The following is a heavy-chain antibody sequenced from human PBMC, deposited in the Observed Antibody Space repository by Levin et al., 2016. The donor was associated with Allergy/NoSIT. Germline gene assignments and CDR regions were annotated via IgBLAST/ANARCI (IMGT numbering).Heavy chain of an antibody. Sequence: VRQAPGKGLEWVSTISVTGFSTYYADSVRGRFTISRDNSKNTLYLQMNSLRADDTAVYYCAKYGLEATTYYYYGMDVWGQGTTVTVSS. J-gene: IGHJ6*02. V-gene: IGHV3-23*01. CDR2: ISVTGFST. D-gene: IGHD5-12*01. CDR3: AKYGLEATTYYYYGMDV.